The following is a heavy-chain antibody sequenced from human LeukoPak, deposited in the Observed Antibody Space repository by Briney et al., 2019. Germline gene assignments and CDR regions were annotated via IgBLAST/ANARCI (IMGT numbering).Heavy chain of an antibody. V-gene: IGHV3-30*02. CDR2: IRYDGSNK. D-gene: IGHD3-3*01. CDR1: GFTFSSYG. CDR3: AKAREIWSGYLDFDY. Sequence: GGSLRLSCAASGFTFSSYGIHWVRQAPGKGLEWVAFIRYDGSNKYYADSVKGRFTISRDNSKNTLYLQMNSLRAEDTAVYYCAKAREIWSGYLDFDYWGQGTLVTVSS. J-gene: IGHJ4*02.